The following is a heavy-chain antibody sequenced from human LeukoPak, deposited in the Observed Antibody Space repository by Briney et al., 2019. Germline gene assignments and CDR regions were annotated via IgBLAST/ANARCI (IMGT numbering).Heavy chain of an antibody. D-gene: IGHD2-2*01. V-gene: IGHV6-1*01. CDR2: TYHRSTWYN. CDR1: GDSVSSNSVT. Sequence: SQTLSLTCAISGDSVSSNSVTWNWIRQSPSRGLEWLGRTYHRSTWYNDYAVSVRGRITVNSDTSKNQFSLHLNSVTPEDTAVYYCARRLTQYDCFDPWGQGILVTVSS. CDR3: ARRLTQYDCFDP. J-gene: IGHJ5*02.